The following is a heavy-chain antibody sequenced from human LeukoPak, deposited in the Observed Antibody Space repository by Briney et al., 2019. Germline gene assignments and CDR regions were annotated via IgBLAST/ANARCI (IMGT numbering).Heavy chain of an antibody. J-gene: IGHJ5*02. CDR1: GYTFTSYY. CDR2: IYPKTGGT. Sequence: ASVKVSCKASGYTFTSYYFRWVRQAPGQGLEWMGWIYPKTGGTSYAQKFQGRVTMTRDTSISTAYMELIGLRSDDTAVYYCAGPWDQVGFVTWGEGTLVPVSS. CDR3: AGPWDQVGFVT. V-gene: IGHV1-2*02. D-gene: IGHD1-26*01.